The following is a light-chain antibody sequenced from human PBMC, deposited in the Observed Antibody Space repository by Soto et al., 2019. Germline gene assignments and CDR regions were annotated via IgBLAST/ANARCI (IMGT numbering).Light chain of an antibody. CDR2: AAS. Sequence: DIQMTQSPSSLSASVVDRVTISCRSSQSISSYLNWFQQKPGKAPTLLIYAASSLPGGVPSRFSGSRSGTDFTLKISSLQPEDFATYCCQQTYVTPNTFGQGNKLE. CDR1: QSISSY. V-gene: IGKV1-39*01. CDR3: QQTYVTPNT. J-gene: IGKJ2*01.